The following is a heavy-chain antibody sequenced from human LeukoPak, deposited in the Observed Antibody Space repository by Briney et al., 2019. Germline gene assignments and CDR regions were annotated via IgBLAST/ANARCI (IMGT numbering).Heavy chain of an antibody. V-gene: IGHV4-34*01. CDR3: ARLIDQIAAAGTPADY. J-gene: IGHJ4*02. Sequence: SGTLSLTCAVYGGSFSGYYWSWIRQPPGKGLEWIGEINHSGSTNYNPSLKSRVTISVDTSKNQFSLKLSSVTAADTAVYYCARLIDQIAAAGTPADYWGQGTLVTVSS. D-gene: IGHD6-13*01. CDR1: GGSFSGYY. CDR2: INHSGST.